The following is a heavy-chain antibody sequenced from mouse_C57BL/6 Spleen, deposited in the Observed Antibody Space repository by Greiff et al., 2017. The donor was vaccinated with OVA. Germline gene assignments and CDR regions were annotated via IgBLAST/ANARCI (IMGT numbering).Heavy chain of an antibody. D-gene: IGHD1-1*01. CDR3: TREGYGSSYEAMDY. Sequence: EVMLVESGEGLVKPGGSLKLSCAASGFTFSSYAMSWVRQTPEKRLEWVAYISSGGDYIYYADTVKGRFTISRDNARNTLYLQMSSLKSEDTAMYYCTREGYGSSYEAMDYWGQGTSVTVSS. V-gene: IGHV5-9-1*02. CDR2: ISSGGDYI. J-gene: IGHJ4*01. CDR1: GFTFSSYA.